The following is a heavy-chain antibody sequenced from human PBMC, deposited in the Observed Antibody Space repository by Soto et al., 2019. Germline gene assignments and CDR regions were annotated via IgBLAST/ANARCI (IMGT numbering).Heavy chain of an antibody. CDR3: AKVSTYYYDSSGYHDAFDI. Sequence: SETLSLTCAVSGGSISSGGYSWTWIRQPPGKGLEWIGYIYHSGSTYYNPSLKSRVTISVDRSKNQFSLKLNSVTAADTAVYYCAKVSTYYYDSSGYHDAFDIWGQGTMVTVSS. CDR2: IYHSGST. J-gene: IGHJ3*02. V-gene: IGHV4-30-2*01. CDR1: GGSISSGGYS. D-gene: IGHD3-22*01.